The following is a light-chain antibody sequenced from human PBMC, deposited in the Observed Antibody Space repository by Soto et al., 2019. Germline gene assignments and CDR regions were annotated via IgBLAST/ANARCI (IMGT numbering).Light chain of an antibody. CDR3: QQYNDWPLT. J-gene: IGKJ5*01. Sequence: EIVMTQAPVTLSVSPGERVTLSCRVSQSVSSNLAWYQQKPGQAPRLLIYGAFIRATGIPARFSGSGSGTEFTLTIRSLQSEDFAVYYCQQYNDWPLTFGQGTRLEXK. CDR2: GAF. CDR1: QSVSSN. V-gene: IGKV3-15*01.